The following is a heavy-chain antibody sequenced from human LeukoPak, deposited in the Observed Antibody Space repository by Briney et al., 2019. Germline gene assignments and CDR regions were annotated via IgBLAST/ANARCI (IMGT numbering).Heavy chain of an antibody. D-gene: IGHD3-10*01. CDR2: ISGSGGSK. V-gene: IGHV3-23*01. Sequence: RGSLRLSCAASGVTSSSYAVSWVRQAPGKGLGWVSAISGSGGSKSYADPVKGRFTISRDNSKNTLYLQMNSRRAEDTAVYYCAKEEVYDYYGSGSYHYWGQGTLVTVSS. J-gene: IGHJ4*02. CDR1: GVTSSSYA. CDR3: AKEEVYDYYGSGSYHY.